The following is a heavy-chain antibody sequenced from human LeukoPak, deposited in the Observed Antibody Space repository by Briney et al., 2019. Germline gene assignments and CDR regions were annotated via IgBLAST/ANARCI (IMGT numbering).Heavy chain of an antibody. J-gene: IGHJ4*02. CDR2: FDPEDGKT. V-gene: IGHV1-24*01. D-gene: IGHD3/OR15-3a*01. CDR1: GNTLTEFS. CDR3: ATAGDAIDSVMIWDF. Sequence: ASVTVSCKLSGNTLTEFSMHWVRQAPGKGLEWMGGFDPEDGKTIYAQKFQGRVTMTEDTSTDTAYMELSSLRSEDTAVYHCATAGDAIDSVMIWDFWGQGTLVTVSA.